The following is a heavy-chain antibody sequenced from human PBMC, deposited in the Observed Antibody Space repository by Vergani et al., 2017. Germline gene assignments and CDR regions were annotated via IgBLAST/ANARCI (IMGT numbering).Heavy chain of an antibody. V-gene: IGHV1-18*01. CDR1: GYTFTSYG. CDR3: ARDFGVGSGGSCYSGSGCYYYYYMDV. Sequence: QVQLVQSGAEVKKPGASVKVSCKASGYTFTSYGISWVRQAPGQGLEWMGWISAYNGNTNYAQTLQGRVTITRDTSASTAYMELSSLRSEDTAVYYCARDFGVGSGGSCYSGSGCYYYYYMDVWGKGTTVTVSS. CDR2: ISAYNGNT. D-gene: IGHD2-15*01. J-gene: IGHJ6*03.